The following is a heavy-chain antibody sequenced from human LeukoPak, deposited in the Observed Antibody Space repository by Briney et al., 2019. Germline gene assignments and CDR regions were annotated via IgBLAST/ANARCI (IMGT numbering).Heavy chain of an antibody. CDR2: IHYSGST. J-gene: IGHJ4*02. CDR1: GGSISSGDHY. D-gene: IGHD6-13*01. Sequence: PSETLSLTCFVSGGSISSGDHYWSWIRQPPGKGLEWIGHIHYSGSTYYNPSLKSRLTISADTSKNQFSLNLRSVTAADTAVYYCARDTVHRVAAAEGSYWGQGTLVTVSS. V-gene: IGHV4-30-4*01. CDR3: ARDTVHRVAAAEGSY.